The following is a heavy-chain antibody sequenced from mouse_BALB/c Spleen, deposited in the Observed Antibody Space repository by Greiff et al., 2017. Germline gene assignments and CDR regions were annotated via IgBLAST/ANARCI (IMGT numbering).Heavy chain of an antibody. V-gene: IGHV5-6-5*01. D-gene: IGHD1-1*01. CDR2: ISSGGST. CDR1: GFTFSSYA. J-gene: IGHJ4*01. Sequence: EVKLVESGGGLVKPGGSLKLSCAASGFTFSSYAMSWVRQTPEKRLEWVASISSGGSTYYPDSVKGRFTISRDNARNILYLQMSSLRSEDTAMYYCARDYGSSFLYAMDYWGQGTSVTVSS. CDR3: ARDYGSSFLYAMDY.